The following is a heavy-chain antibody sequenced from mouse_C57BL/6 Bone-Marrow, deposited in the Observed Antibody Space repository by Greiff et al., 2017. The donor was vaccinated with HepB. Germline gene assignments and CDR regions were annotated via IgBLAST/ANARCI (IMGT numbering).Heavy chain of an antibody. CDR3: ARIYYGNYGN. CDR2: IYPGDGDT. J-gene: IGHJ2*01. D-gene: IGHD2-1*01. Sequence: VQLVESGPELVKPGASVKISCKASGYAFSSSWMNWVKQRPGKGLEWIGRIYPGDGDTNYNGKFKGKATLTADKSSSTAYMQLSSLTSEDSAVYFCARIYYGNYGNWGQGTTLTVSS. V-gene: IGHV1-82*01. CDR1: GYAFSSSW.